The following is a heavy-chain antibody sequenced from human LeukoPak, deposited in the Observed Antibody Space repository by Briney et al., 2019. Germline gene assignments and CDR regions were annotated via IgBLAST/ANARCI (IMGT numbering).Heavy chain of an antibody. CDR1: GFTFSSYS. D-gene: IGHD1-26*01. V-gene: IGHV3-21*01. J-gene: IGHJ4*02. CDR2: ISSSSSYI. CDR3: ASWEYFDY. Sequence: GGSLRLSCAASGFTFSSYSMNWVRQAPGKGLEWVSSISSSSSYIHYADSVKGRFTISRDNAKNSLYLQMNSLRAEDTAVYYCASWEYFDYWGQGTLVTVSS.